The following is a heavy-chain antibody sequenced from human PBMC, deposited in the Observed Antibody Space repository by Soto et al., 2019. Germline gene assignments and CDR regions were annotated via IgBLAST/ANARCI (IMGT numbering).Heavy chain of an antibody. J-gene: IGHJ6*02. CDR1: GFTFRSHW. CDR3: ARDRRYSSSSGYYYYGIDV. V-gene: IGHV3-7*05. CDR2: IKQDGSEK. Sequence: VXSLRLSFAASGFTFRSHWVSWVRQAPVKVLEWVANIKQDGSEKYYVDSVKGRFTISRDNAKNSLYLQMNSLRAEDTAVYYCARDRRYSSSSGYYYYGIDVWGQGTTVTVSS. D-gene: IGHD6-6*01.